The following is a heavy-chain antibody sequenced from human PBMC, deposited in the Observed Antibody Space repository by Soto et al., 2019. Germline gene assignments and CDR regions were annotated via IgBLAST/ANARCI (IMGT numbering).Heavy chain of an antibody. J-gene: IGHJ4*02. CDR2: INPSGGST. Sequence: QVQLVQSGAEVKKPGASVKVSCKASGYTFTSYYMHWVRQAPGQGLEWMGIINPSGGSTSYAQKFQGRVTMTRDTSTSTVYMELSSLRSEDTAVYYCVRDGSRGIAAGMLLSFDYWGQGTLVTVSS. D-gene: IGHD6-13*01. V-gene: IGHV1-46*01. CDR3: VRDGSRGIAAGMLLSFDY. CDR1: GYTFTSYY.